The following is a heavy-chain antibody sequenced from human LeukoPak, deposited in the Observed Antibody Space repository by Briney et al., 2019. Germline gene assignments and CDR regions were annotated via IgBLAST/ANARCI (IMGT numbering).Heavy chain of an antibody. CDR1: GFTFSNYW. CDR3: ATYSSLNRREFQY. D-gene: IGHD3-22*01. V-gene: IGHV3-7*01. CDR2: IKTNGSKK. J-gene: IGHJ1*01. Sequence: PGGSLRLSCEGSGFTFSNYWMGWVRQAPGKGLQWVSDIKTNGSKKDYVDSVKGRFTISRDNAKNSLYLQMNSLRAEDTALYYCATYSSLNRREFQYWGQGTMLTVSS.